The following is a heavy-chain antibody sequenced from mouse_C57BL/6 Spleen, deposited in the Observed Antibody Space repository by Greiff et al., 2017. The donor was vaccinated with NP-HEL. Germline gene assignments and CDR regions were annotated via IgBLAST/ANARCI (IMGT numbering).Heavy chain of an antibody. D-gene: IGHD2-2*01. J-gene: IGHJ2*01. Sequence: QVTLKVSGPGILQPSQTLSLTCSFSGFSLSTFGMGVGWIRQPSGKGLEWLAHIWWDDDKYYNPALKSRLTISPDTSKNQVFLKIANVDTADTATYYCARIRSTMVTTVYYFDDWGQGTTLTVSS. CDR2: IWWDDDK. CDR1: GFSLSTFGMG. V-gene: IGHV8-8*01. CDR3: ARIRSTMVTTVYYFDD.